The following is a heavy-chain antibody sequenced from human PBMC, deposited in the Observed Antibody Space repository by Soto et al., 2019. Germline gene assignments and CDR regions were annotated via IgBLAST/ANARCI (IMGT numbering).Heavy chain of an antibody. D-gene: IGHD3-16*02. CDR2: ISAYNGNT. CDR3: ARRVTYDYVWGSYRYTPYFDY. J-gene: IGHJ4*02. V-gene: IGHV1-18*01. Sequence: ASVKVSCKASVYTFTSYVISWVRQAPGQGLEWMGWISAYNGNTNYAQKLQGRVTMTTDTSTSTAYMELRSLRSDDTAVYYCARRVTYDYVWGSYRYTPYFDYWGQGTLVTVSS. CDR1: VYTFTSYV.